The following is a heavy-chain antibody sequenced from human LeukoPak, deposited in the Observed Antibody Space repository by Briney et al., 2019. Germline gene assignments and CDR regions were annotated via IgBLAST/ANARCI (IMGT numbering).Heavy chain of an antibody. CDR2: IRHDGNRE. CDR1: GFSFNPYG. J-gene: IGHJ4*02. CDR3: AKDIDRYSNYWASFDF. D-gene: IGHD4-11*01. Sequence: GGSLRLSCAASGFSFNPYGMHWVRQAPGKGLDWLAFIRHDGNRESYADSVKGRFTLSRDNSKNTLYLQMNSLRGDDTAVYYCAKDIDRYSNYWASFDFWGQGSLVTVSS. V-gene: IGHV3-30*02.